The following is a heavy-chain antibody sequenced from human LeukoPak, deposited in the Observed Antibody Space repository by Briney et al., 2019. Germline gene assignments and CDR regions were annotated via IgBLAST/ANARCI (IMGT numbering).Heavy chain of an antibody. V-gene: IGHV3-7*02. CDR2: INQNGREK. J-gene: IGHJ4*02. CDR1: GFTLSTYW. Sequence: GGSLRLSCAASGFTLSTYWMSWVRQAPGKGLEWVANINQNGREKYHVDSVKGRFTVSRDNAKNSLYLQMNSLRSEGSAVYDGAAIRIGYWGRGTLVTVSS. CDR3: AAIRIGY. D-gene: IGHD5-24*01.